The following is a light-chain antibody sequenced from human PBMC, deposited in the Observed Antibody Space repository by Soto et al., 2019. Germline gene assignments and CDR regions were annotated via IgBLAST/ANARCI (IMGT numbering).Light chain of an antibody. V-gene: IGLV2-23*02. J-gene: IGLJ3*02. CDR3: YSNAGGPWV. CDR1: SSDVGSSNL. Sequence: QSVLTQPASVSGSPGQSITISCTGTSSDVGSSNLVSWYQQHPGKAPKLMIHEVSQRPSGVSNRFSGSKSGNTASLTISGLRAEDEADYYCYSNAGGPWVFGGGTKLTVL. CDR2: EVS.